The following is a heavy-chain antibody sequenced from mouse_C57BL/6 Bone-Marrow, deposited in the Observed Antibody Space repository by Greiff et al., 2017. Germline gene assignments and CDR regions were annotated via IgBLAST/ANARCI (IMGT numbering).Heavy chain of an antibody. CDR3: ARRQVWFAD. CDR1: GFTFSSYT. V-gene: IGHV5-9*01. CDR2: ISGGGGNT. D-gene: IGHD3-2*01. J-gene: IGHJ3*01. Sequence: EVMLVESGGGLVKPGGSLKLSCAASGFTFSSYTMSWVRQTPEKRLEWVATISGGGGNTYYPDSVKGRFTISRDNAKNTLYLQMSSLRSEDTALYYCARRQVWFADWGQGTLVTVSA.